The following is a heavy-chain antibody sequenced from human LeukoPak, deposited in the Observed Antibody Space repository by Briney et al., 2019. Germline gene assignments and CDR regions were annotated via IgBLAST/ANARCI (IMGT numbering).Heavy chain of an antibody. J-gene: IGHJ2*01. V-gene: IGHV4-34*01. Sequence: SETLSLTCAVYGGSFSGYYWSWIRQPPGKGLEWIGEINHSGSTNYNPSLKSRVTILVDTSKNQFSLKLSSVTAADTAVYYCARVPGYCSSTSCYVVGYYWYFDLWGRGTLVTVSS. CDR2: INHSGST. CDR3: ARVPGYCSSTSCYVVGYYWYFDL. D-gene: IGHD2-2*01. CDR1: GGSFSGYY.